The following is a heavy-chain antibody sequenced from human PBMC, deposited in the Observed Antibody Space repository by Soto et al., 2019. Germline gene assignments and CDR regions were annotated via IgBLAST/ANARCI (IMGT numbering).Heavy chain of an antibody. D-gene: IGHD4-17*01. Sequence: KPSETLSLTCTVSGGSINYSYWTWIRQPPGKGLEWIGYISYTGSANHNASLKSRLTISVDTSKNQFSLKLSSVTAADTALYYCARVNYGDYYYGMDVWGQGTTVTVSS. CDR3: ARVNYGDYYYGMDV. CDR2: ISYTGSA. CDR1: GGSINYSY. V-gene: IGHV4-59*01. J-gene: IGHJ6*02.